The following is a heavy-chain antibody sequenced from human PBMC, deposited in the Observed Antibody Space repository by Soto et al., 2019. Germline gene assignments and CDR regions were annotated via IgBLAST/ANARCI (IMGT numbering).Heavy chain of an antibody. CDR1: GFKFDDYM. J-gene: IGHJ5*01. CDR2: ISWDGGSI. Sequence: RLSCEASGFKFDDYMMHLVRQAPGKGLEWISLISWDGGSIDYADSIKGRFTVSRDNSKTSLYLHMHSLTSDDTAFYFCAKEGNGGSSLDSWGQGTLVTVSS. D-gene: IGHD2-15*01. V-gene: IGHV3-43*01. CDR3: AKEGNGGSSLDS.